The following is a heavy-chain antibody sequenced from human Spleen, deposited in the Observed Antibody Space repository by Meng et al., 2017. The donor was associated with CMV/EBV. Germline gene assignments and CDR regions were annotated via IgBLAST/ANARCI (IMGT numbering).Heavy chain of an antibody. J-gene: IGHJ6*02. CDR3: AREGRYYDILTGYRDYYGMDV. CDR1: GGTFDRSRYY. Sequence: SETLSLTCTLSGGTFDRSRYYWGWIRQPPGKGLEWIGSIYYSGSTYYNPSLKSRVTISVDTSKNQFSLKLSSVTAADTAVYYCAREGRYYDILTGYRDYYGMDVWGQGTTVTVSS. V-gene: IGHV4-39*07. CDR2: IYYSGST. D-gene: IGHD3-9*01.